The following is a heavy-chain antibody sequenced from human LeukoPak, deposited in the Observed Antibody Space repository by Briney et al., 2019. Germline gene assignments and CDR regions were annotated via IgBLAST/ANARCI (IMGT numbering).Heavy chain of an antibody. J-gene: IGHJ4*02. Sequence: GASVKVPCKASGYTFTGYYMHWVRQAPGQGLEWMGWINPNSGGTKYAQKFQGRVTMTRDTSISTAYMELSGLRSDDTAVYFCARDLFVGYTSSWCLDYWGQGTLVTVSS. CDR3: ARDLFVGYTSSWCLDY. D-gene: IGHD6-13*01. CDR1: GYTFTGYY. CDR2: INPNSGGT. V-gene: IGHV1-2*02.